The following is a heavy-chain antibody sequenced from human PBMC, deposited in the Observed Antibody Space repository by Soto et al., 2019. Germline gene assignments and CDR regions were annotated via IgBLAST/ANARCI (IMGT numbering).Heavy chain of an antibody. D-gene: IGHD3-3*02. CDR1: GCTFDNFV. CDR3: ARAQRINLFGVVKSIVYFFDE. J-gene: IGHJ4*02. V-gene: IGHV3-33*01. CDR2: IWHDGSNK. Sequence: GCLRRSGEVSGCTFDNFVMDWVRQAPGKGLEWVAGIWHDGSNKYYADSVKGRFTISRDNSKNKLYLQMNSLRAEDTAVYYCARAQRINLFGVVKSIVYFFDEWGQGTLVTVSS.